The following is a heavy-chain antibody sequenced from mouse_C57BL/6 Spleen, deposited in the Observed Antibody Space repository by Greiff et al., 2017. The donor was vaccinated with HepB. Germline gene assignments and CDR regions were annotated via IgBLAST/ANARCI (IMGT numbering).Heavy chain of an antibody. Sequence: EVQVVESGGDLVKPGGSLKLSCAASGFTFSSYGMSWVRQTPDKRLEWVATISSGGSYTYYPDSVKGRFTISRDNAKNTLYLQMSSLKSEDTAMYYCAKETPTAQATWAYWGQGTLVTVSA. CDR2: ISSGGSYT. CDR3: AKETPTAQATWAY. CDR1: GFTFSSYG. V-gene: IGHV5-6*01. J-gene: IGHJ3*01. D-gene: IGHD3-2*02.